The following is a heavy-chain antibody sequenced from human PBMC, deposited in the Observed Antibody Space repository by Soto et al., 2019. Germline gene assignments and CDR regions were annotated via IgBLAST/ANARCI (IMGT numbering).Heavy chain of an antibody. J-gene: IGHJ6*03. V-gene: IGHV3-48*01. Sequence: EVQLVESGGGLVQPGGSLRLSCAASGFTFSSFSMNWVRQAPGKGLEWVSYISSSSSTIYYADSVKGRLTISRDNAKNSLYLQMNSLRAEDTAVYYCARWSSSWYPYYYYYYMDVWGKGTTVTVSS. CDR3: ARWSSSWYPYYYYYYMDV. CDR1: GFTFSSFS. D-gene: IGHD6-13*01. CDR2: ISSSSSTI.